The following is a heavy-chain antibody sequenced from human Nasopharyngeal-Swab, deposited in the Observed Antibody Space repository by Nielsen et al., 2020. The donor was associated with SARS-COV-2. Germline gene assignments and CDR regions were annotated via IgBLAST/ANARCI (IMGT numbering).Heavy chain of an antibody. J-gene: IGHJ4*02. CDR2: IYYSGST. V-gene: IGHV4-39*07. CDR3: ARVGTIFGVVIADY. Sequence: SETLSLTCTASGGSISSSSYYWGWIRQPPGKGLEWIGSIYYSGSTYYNPSLKSRVTISVDTSKNQFSLKLSSVTAADTAVYYCARVGTIFGVVIADYWGQGTLVTVSS. D-gene: IGHD3-3*01. CDR1: GGSISSSSYY.